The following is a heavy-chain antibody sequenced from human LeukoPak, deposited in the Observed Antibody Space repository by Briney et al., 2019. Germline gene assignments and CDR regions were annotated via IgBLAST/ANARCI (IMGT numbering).Heavy chain of an antibody. CDR1: GGSISSGGYY. J-gene: IGHJ5*02. CDR2: IYYSGST. CDR3: ARVGTARWFDP. D-gene: IGHD1-1*01. Sequence: SETLSLTCTVSGGSISSGGYYWSWIRQHPGKGLEWIGYIYYSGSTYYNPSLKSRVTISVDTSKNQFSLKLSSVTAADTAVCYCARVGTARWFDPWGQGTLVTVSS. V-gene: IGHV4-31*03.